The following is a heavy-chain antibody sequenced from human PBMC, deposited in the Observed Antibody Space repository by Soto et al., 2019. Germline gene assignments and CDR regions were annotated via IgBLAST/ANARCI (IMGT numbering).Heavy chain of an antibody. CDR1: GAPISGGDYH. D-gene: IGHD5-18*01. Sequence: QVQLQESGPGLVKPSQTLSLMCTVSGAPISGGDYHWSWIRQPPGKGLEWIGYIFPSGATHYNSSLGSRITMSAETSKSHFSLKLPSVTAADTAVYFCARGSAAKRYFDLWGRGTLVTVSS. CDR3: ARGSAAKRYFDL. CDR2: IFPSGAT. J-gene: IGHJ2*01. V-gene: IGHV4-30-4*01.